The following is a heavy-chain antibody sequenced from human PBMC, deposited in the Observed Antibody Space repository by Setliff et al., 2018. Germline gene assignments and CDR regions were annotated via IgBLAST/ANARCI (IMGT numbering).Heavy chain of an antibody. D-gene: IGHD3-10*01. V-gene: IGHV4-4*07. J-gene: IGHJ1*01. CDR3: ARVDFTMIQGVLGL. CDR2: KSTRGDT. Sequence: KPSETLSLTCTVSGGSIDSSFWNWIRQSPEKGLEWIGYKSTRGDTNSNPSLRSRLTMSMDTSRSQFSLNLTSVTAADTAVYYCARVDFTMIQGVLGLWGQGTLVTVSS. CDR1: GGSIDSSF.